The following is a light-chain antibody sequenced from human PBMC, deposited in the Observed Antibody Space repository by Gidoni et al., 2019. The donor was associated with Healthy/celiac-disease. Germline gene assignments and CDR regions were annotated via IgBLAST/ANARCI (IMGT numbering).Light chain of an antibody. V-gene: IGKV3-20*01. Sequence: ESVLTQSPGTLALSPGERATLSCRASQSVSSSYLAGYQQKPGQAPRLLIYGSSSRATGIPDRFSGSGSGTDFTLTISRLEPEDFAVYFCQQYGSSPLTFXGXTKVEIK. CDR3: QQYGSSPLT. CDR2: GSS. J-gene: IGKJ4*01. CDR1: QSVSSSY.